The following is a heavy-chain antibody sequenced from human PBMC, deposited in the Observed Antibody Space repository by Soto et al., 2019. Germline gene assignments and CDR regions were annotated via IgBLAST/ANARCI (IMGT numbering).Heavy chain of an antibody. CDR2: ISGYNGNT. CDR3: ARDVFCGGAPACPDMDV. Sequence: ASVKVSCKASGYTCSVYSITWVLQAPLQGLEWMGRISGYNGNTNYARTLRGRLTLTTDTSTSTAYMELRSLTSDDTAVYYCARDVFCGGAPACPDMDVWGQGTTVTVSS. J-gene: IGHJ6*02. V-gene: IGHV1-18*04. CDR1: GYTCSVYS. D-gene: IGHD2-21*01.